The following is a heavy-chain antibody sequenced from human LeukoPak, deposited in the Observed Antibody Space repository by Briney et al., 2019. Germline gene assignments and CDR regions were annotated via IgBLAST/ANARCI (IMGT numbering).Heavy chain of an antibody. Sequence: PGGSLRLSCAASGFTFSSYSMNWVRQAPGKGLEWISSISSSSNYIYYADSVKGRFTISRDNAKNSLYLQMNSLRAEDTAVYYCARDPSSGWYLKGWFDPWGQGTLVTVSS. CDR3: ARDPSSGWYLKGWFDP. V-gene: IGHV3-21*01. J-gene: IGHJ5*02. CDR2: ISSSSNYI. D-gene: IGHD6-19*01. CDR1: GFTFSSYS.